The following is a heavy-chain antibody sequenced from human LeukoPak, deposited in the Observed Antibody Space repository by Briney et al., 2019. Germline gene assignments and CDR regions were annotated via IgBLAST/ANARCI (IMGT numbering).Heavy chain of an antibody. V-gene: IGHV4-59*08. CDR3: ATYCSSNRCYFDY. D-gene: IGHD2-2*01. CDR1: GGSISSYY. CDR2: IYYSGTT. Sequence: PSETLSLTCTVSGGSISSYYWSWSRQPPGKGLEWIGYIYYSGTTSYNPSLKSRVTISVDTSKNQFSLKLTSVTAADTAVYYCATYCSSNRCYFDYWGQGTRVTVSS. J-gene: IGHJ4*02.